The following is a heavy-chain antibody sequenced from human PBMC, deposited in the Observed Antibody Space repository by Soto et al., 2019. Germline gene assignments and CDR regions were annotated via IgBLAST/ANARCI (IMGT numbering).Heavy chain of an antibody. D-gene: IGHD4-17*01. Sequence: ASVKVSCKASGGTFSSYTISWVRQAPGQGLEWMGRIIPILGIANYAQKFQGRVTITADKSTSTAYMELSSLRSEDTAVYYCARSTVTPLGYYYYGMDVWGQGTTVTVSS. J-gene: IGHJ6*02. CDR3: ARSTVTPLGYYYYGMDV. CDR2: IIPILGIA. V-gene: IGHV1-69*02. CDR1: GGTFSSYT.